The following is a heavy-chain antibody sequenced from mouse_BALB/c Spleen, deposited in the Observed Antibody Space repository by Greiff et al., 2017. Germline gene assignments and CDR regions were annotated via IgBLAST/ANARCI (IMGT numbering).Heavy chain of an antibody. V-gene: IGHV1S81*02. J-gene: IGHJ2*01. CDR2: INPSNGRT. CDR1: GYTFTSYW. CDR3: ARGGDYDVGDY. D-gene: IGHD2-4*01. Sequence: VQLQQPGAELVKPGASVKLSCKASGYTFTSYWMHWVKQRPGQGLEWIGEINPSNGRTNYNEKFKSKATLTVDKSSSTAYMQLSSLTSEDSAVYYCARGGDYDVGDYWGQGTTLTVSS.